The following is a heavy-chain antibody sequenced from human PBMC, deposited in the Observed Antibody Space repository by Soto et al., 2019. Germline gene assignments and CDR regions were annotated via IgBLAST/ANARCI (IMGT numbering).Heavy chain of an antibody. J-gene: IGHJ4*02. CDR1: GFTFSSYS. V-gene: IGHV3-21*01. D-gene: IGHD6-13*01. CDR2: ISSSSSYI. Sequence: PGGSLRLSCAASGFTFSSYSMNWVRQAPGKGLEWVSSISSSSSYIYYADSVKGRFTISRDNAKNSLYLQMNSLRAEDTAVYYCARDEQSEQLGEIDYWGQGTLVTVSS. CDR3: ARDEQSEQLGEIDY.